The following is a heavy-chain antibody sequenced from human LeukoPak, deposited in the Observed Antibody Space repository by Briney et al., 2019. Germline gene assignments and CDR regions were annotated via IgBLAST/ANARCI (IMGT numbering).Heavy chain of an antibody. Sequence: GGALRLSCAASGFTFSSYGMHWVRQAPGKGLEGVAVIWYDGSNKYYADSVKGRFTISRDNSKNTLYLQMNSLRAEDTAVYYCARGDCSGGSCYRFWGQGTLVTVSS. D-gene: IGHD2-15*01. CDR3: ARGDCSGGSCYRF. V-gene: IGHV3-33*01. CDR2: IWYDGSNK. CDR1: GFTFSSYG. J-gene: IGHJ4*02.